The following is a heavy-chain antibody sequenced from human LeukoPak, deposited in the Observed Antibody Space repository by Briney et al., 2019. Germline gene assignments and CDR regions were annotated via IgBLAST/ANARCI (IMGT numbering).Heavy chain of an antibody. CDR3: ARVPKRGSSWYRWFDP. J-gene: IGHJ5*02. V-gene: IGHV4-34*01. D-gene: IGHD6-13*01. Sequence: TSETLSLTCAVYGGSFSGYYWSWIRQPPGKGLEWIGEINHSGSTNYNPSLKSRVTISVDTSKNQFSLKLSSVTAADTAVYYCARVPKRGSSWYRWFDPWGQGTLVTVSS. CDR2: INHSGST. CDR1: GGSFSGYY.